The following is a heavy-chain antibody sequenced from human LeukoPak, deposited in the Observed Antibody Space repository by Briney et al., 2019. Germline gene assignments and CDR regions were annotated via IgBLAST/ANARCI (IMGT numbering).Heavy chain of an antibody. J-gene: IGHJ3*02. V-gene: IGHV4-30-4*01. CDR1: GGSISSGDYY. CDR3: ARGYDSSGPWAFDI. D-gene: IGHD3-22*01. CDR2: IYYSGST. Sequence: PSETLSLTCTVSGGSISSGDYYWSWLRQPPGKGLEWIGYIYYSGSTYYNPSLKSRVTISVDTSKNQFSLKLSSVTAADTAVYYCARGYDSSGPWAFDIWGQGTMVTVSS.